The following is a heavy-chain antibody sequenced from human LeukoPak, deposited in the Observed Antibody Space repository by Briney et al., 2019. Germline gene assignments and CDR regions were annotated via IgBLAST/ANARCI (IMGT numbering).Heavy chain of an antibody. J-gene: IGHJ4*02. CDR3: ARDVSYGPYFDY. CDR1: GYTFTSYG. D-gene: IGHD5-18*01. V-gene: IGHV1-18*01. CDR2: ISAYNGNT. Sequence: ASVKVSCKASGYTFTSYGISWVRQAPGQGLEWMGWISAYNGNTNYAQKLQGRVTMTTDTSTSTAYMELRSLGSDDTAVYYCARDVSYGPYFDYWGQGTLVTVSS.